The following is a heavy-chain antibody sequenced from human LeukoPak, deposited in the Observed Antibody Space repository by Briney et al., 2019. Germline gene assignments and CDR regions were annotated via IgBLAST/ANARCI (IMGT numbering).Heavy chain of an antibody. J-gene: IGHJ4*02. D-gene: IGHD6-19*01. CDR3: VKNDGWFHLAQ. CDR2: IKTDGSET. CDR1: GFYFRDHW. V-gene: IGHV3-7*03. Sequence: GGALRLSCAASGFYFRDHWMDWVRQAPGKGLEWVGHIKTDGSETYYLDSLKGRISISRDNTNNALYLQMNRLRVEDTAIYYCVKNDGWFHLAQWGQGTLVTVSS.